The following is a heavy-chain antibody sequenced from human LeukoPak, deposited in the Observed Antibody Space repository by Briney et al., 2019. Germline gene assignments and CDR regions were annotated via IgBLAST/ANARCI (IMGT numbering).Heavy chain of an antibody. J-gene: IGHJ4*02. D-gene: IGHD5-24*01. CDR2: IYPGDSDT. CDR1: GYSFTTYW. Sequence: GESLKISCQGSGYSFTTYWIAWLRQLPGKGLEWMGIIYPGDSDTTYSPSFQGQVTISADKSISTAYLQWSSLKASDTAMYYCARHVEMATMAGFDYWGQGTLVTVSS. CDR3: ARHVEMATMAGFDY. V-gene: IGHV5-51*01.